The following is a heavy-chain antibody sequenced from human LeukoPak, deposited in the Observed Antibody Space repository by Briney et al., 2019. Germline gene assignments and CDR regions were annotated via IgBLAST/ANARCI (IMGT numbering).Heavy chain of an antibody. D-gene: IGHD3-9*01. CDR2: VTRNGDTT. CDR1: EFTFSSYW. V-gene: IGHV3-23*01. Sequence: GGSLRLSCAASEFTFSSYWMSWVRQAPGKGLEWVSAVTRNGDTTYYADSVKGRFTIPRDNSKNTLYLQMNSLRAENTAVYYCAKDRNQYFDPNFDYWGQGTLVTVSS. J-gene: IGHJ4*02. CDR3: AKDRNQYFDPNFDY.